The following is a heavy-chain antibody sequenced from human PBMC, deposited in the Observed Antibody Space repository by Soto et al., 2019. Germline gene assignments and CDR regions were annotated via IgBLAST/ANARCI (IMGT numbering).Heavy chain of an antibody. CDR1: GFTFSSYA. D-gene: IGHD2-21*01. Sequence: EVQLLESGGGLVQPGGSLRLSCAASGFTFSSYAMSWVRQAPGKGLEWVSAINGGGGSTYYADSVKGRFTISRDNSKNTLYVQMDSLRAEDTAVYYCARVSRGGDCFDYWGQGTLVTVSS. V-gene: IGHV3-23*01. J-gene: IGHJ4*02. CDR3: ARVSRGGDCFDY. CDR2: INGGGGST.